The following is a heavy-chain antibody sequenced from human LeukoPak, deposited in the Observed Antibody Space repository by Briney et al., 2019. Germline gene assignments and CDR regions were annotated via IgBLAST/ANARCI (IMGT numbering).Heavy chain of an antibody. CDR2: IYSGGST. D-gene: IGHD5-18*01. J-gene: IGHJ4*02. Sequence: GGSLRLSCAASGFTVSSNYMSWVRQAPGKGLEWVSVIYSGGSTYYADSVKGRFTISRDNSKNTLSLQMNSLRPEDTAVYYCARSSRPRYSYGYFDYWGQGTLVTVSS. CDR3: ARSSRPRYSYGYFDY. V-gene: IGHV3-66*01. CDR1: GFTVSSNY.